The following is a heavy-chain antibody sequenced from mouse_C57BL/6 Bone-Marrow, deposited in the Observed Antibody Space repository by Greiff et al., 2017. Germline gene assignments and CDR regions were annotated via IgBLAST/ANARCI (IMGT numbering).Heavy chain of an antibody. CDR3: ASRLLWYFDV. CDR2: IDPSDSYT. J-gene: IGHJ1*03. Sequence: QVQLQQPGAELVKPGASVKLSCKASGYTFTSYWMQWVKQRPGQGLAWIGEIDPSDSYTNYNQKFKGKATLTVDTSSSTAYMQLSSLTSEDSAVYYCASRLLWYFDVWGTGTTVTVSS. V-gene: IGHV1-50*01. CDR1: GYTFTSYW.